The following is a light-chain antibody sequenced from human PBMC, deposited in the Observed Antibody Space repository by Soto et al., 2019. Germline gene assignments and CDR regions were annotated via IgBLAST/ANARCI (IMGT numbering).Light chain of an antibody. Sequence: QSALTQPASVSGSPGQSVTISCTGTSSDIGLYNYVSWYQQHPAKAPNLMVYDVTHRPSGVSNRFSGSKSGNTASLTISGLLVEDEADYYCTSYTNSNTLIFGGGTKLTVL. CDR2: DVT. CDR3: TSYTNSNTLI. V-gene: IGLV2-14*01. J-gene: IGLJ2*01. CDR1: SSDIGLYNY.